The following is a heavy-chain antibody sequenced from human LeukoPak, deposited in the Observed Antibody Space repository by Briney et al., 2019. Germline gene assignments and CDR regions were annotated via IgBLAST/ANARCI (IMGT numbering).Heavy chain of an antibody. J-gene: IGHJ4*02. CDR2: ISSSTTTM. D-gene: IGHD2-21*02. CDR3: ARGGARTAVVTAKDFLDY. V-gene: IGHV3-48*02. CDR1: GFTFSSYT. Sequence: PGGSLRLSCAASGFTFSSYTMNWVRQAPGRGLEWVSFISSSTTTMYYADSVKGRITISRDNAKNSVYLQMNDLRDEDTAVYYCARGGARTAVVTAKDFLDYWGQGTLVTVSS.